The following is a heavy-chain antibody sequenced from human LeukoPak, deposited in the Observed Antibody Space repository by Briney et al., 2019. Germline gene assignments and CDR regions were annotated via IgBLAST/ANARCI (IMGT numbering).Heavy chain of an antibody. Sequence: SDTLSLTCTVSGGSASSGSYYWSWIRQPPGKGLEWIGYIYYSGSANYNPALKSRVTISVDTYKNQFSLKLTSVTAEDAAVYYCARGFGDWGLSWFDPWGQGTLVTVSS. CDR1: GGSASSGSYY. V-gene: IGHV4-61*01. D-gene: IGHD3-10*01. J-gene: IGHJ5*02. CDR3: ARGFGDWGLSWFDP. CDR2: IYYSGSA.